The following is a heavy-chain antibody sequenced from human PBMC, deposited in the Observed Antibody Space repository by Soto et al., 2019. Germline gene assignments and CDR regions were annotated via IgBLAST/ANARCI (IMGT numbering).Heavy chain of an antibody. CDR2: ISLSGSTI. V-gene: IGHV3-48*03. Sequence: LRLSCAASGFAFSNYEMNWVRQAPGKGLEWASYISLSGSTIYYADSVKGRFTISRDDAKNSLYLQMDSLRADDTAVYYCARESFSASPNFFDYWGQGTLVTVSS. D-gene: IGHD3-3*02. J-gene: IGHJ4*02. CDR1: GFAFSNYE. CDR3: ARESFSASPNFFDY.